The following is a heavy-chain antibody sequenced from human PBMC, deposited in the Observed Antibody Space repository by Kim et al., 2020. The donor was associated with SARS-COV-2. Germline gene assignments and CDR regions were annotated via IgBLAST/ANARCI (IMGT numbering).Heavy chain of an antibody. D-gene: IGHD2-8*01. J-gene: IGHJ6*02. V-gene: IGHV3-30-3*01. Sequence: GGSLRLSCAASGFTFSNYAMHWVRQAPGKGLEWVAVVSYDGSSDYDTASVRGRFTISRDNSKNTLYLQMNSLRVEDTAVYYCARDLHFCTTGVCPYYYTMDVWGQGPTVTVS. CDR1: GFTFSNYA. CDR2: VSYDGSSD. CDR3: ARDLHFCTTGVCPYYYTMDV.